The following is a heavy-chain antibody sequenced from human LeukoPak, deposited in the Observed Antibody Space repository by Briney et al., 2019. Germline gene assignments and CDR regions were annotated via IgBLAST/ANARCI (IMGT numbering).Heavy chain of an antibody. CDR3: ASAYLYWGCVET. V-gene: IGHV4-39*07. D-gene: IGHD7-27*01. J-gene: IGHJ5*02. CDR1: GASISTSNSY. CDR2: IYYSGNT. Sequence: SETLSLTCTVSGASISTSNSYWGWIRQPPGKGLEWIGSIYYSGNTYYNASLKSRVTISVDTSKNQFSLKLSSVTAADTAVYYCASAYLYWGCVETWGQGTLVTVSS.